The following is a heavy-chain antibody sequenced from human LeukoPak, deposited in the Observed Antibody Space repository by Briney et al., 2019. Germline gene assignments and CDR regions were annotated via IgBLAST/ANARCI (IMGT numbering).Heavy chain of an antibody. CDR1: GYNFTSYW. Sequence: GESLKISCKGSGYNFTSYWIGRVRQMPGKGLEWMGIIYPGDSDTRDSPSFQGQVTISADKSTSTAYLQWSSLKASDTAMYYCARGVGATAYNWFDPWGQGTLVTVSS. V-gene: IGHV5-51*01. CDR2: IYPGDSDT. CDR3: ARGVGATAYNWFDP. J-gene: IGHJ5*02. D-gene: IGHD1-26*01.